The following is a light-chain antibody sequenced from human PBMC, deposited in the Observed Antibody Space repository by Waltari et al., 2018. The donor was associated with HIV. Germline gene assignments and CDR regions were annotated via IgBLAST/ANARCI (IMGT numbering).Light chain of an antibody. CDR3: AAWDDSLSATV. Sequence: QSVLTQPPSASGTPGQRVTISCSGSRSNIGSTYLDWYQQLPGTAPKLLIYMSDQRPSGVPDRFSESKSGTSASLAISGLRSEDEAEYYCAAWDDSLSATVFGGGTKLTVL. CDR2: MSD. V-gene: IGLV1-47*01. J-gene: IGLJ2*01. CDR1: RSNIGSTY.